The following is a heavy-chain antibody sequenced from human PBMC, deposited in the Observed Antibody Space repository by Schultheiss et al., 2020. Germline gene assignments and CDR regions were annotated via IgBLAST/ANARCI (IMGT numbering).Heavy chain of an antibody. CDR1: GFSFSVFA. V-gene: IGHV3-33*06. J-gene: IGHJ3*02. D-gene: IGHD2-8*01. CDR2: IWYDGSNK. Sequence: GGSLRLSCVASGFSFSVFAMSWVRQAPGKGLEWVAVIWYDGSNKYYADSVKGRFTISRDNSKNSLYLQMNSLRAEDTALYYCAKPTKGDDAFDIWGQGTMGTVSS. CDR3: AKPTKGDDAFDI.